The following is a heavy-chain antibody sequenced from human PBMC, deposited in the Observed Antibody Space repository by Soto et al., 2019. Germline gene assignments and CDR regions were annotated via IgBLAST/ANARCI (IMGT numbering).Heavy chain of an antibody. V-gene: IGHV3-33*01. J-gene: IGHJ4*02. D-gene: IGHD2-15*01. CDR1: GFTFSSYG. CDR2: IWYDGSNK. Sequence: QVQLVESGGGVVQPGRSLRLSCAASGFTFSSYGMHWVRQAPGKGLEWGAVIWYDGSNKYYADSVKGRFTISRDNSKNTLYLQMNSLRAEDTAVYYCARDFRYCSGGSCTRYFDYWGQGTLVTVSS. CDR3: ARDFRYCSGGSCTRYFDY.